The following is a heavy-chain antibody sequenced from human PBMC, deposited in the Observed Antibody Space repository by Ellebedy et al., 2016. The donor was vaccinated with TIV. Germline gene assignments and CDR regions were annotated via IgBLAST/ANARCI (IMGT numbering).Heavy chain of an antibody. D-gene: IGHD3-22*01. CDR1: GFTFGSFA. V-gene: IGHV3-23*01. CDR2: ISGGGVNT. Sequence: GESLKISCAASGFTFGSFAMHWVRQAPGKGLEWLSVISGGGVNTYSAASVKGRFTITRDNFKNTLFLQVNRMRAEDTAVYYCAKGSSSGFNYDRVGFQYWGQGTLVTVSS. CDR3: AKGSSSGFNYDRVGFQY. J-gene: IGHJ4*02.